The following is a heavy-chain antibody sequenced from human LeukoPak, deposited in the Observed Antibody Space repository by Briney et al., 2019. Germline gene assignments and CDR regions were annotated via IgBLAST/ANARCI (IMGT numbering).Heavy chain of an antibody. Sequence: GGSLRLSCAASGFTFSNYRMNWVRQAPGKGLEWVSYISSDSSSIYYGDSVKGRFTISRDNAKNSLYLQMNSLRAEDTALYYCAKDIRDSSGYRFDYWGQGTLVTVSS. V-gene: IGHV3-48*04. J-gene: IGHJ4*02. CDR2: ISSDSSSI. CDR3: AKDIRDSSGYRFDY. D-gene: IGHD3-22*01. CDR1: GFTFSNYR.